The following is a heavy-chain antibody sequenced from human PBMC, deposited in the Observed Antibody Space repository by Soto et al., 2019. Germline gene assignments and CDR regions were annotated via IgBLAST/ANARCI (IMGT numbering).Heavy chain of an antibody. CDR3: ARLFEYCSGGSCYSPWFDP. CDR2: IYWDDDK. Sequence: QITLKESGPTLVKPTQTLTLTCTFSGFSLSTSGVGVGWIRQPPGKSLEWLALIYWDDDKRYSPSLKSRLTITKDTSKNQVVLTMTTMDPVDTATYYCARLFEYCSGGSCYSPWFDPWGQGTLVTVSS. J-gene: IGHJ5*02. V-gene: IGHV2-5*02. D-gene: IGHD2-15*01. CDR1: GFSLSTSGVG.